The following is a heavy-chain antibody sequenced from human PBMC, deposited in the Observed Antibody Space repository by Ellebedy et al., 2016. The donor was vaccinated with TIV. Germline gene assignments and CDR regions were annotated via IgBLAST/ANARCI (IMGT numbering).Heavy chain of an antibody. Sequence: SETLSLXXSVSDYSISSTYYWGWIRQPPGKGLEWIGSLDHTGYASHNPSLKSRVTMSLDTSKNQFSLILSSVTAADTAVYYCARASPILDDAFDIWGQGTMVTVSS. CDR3: ARASPILDDAFDI. J-gene: IGHJ3*02. D-gene: IGHD2-2*02. CDR2: LDHTGYA. V-gene: IGHV4-38-2*02. CDR1: DYSISSTYY.